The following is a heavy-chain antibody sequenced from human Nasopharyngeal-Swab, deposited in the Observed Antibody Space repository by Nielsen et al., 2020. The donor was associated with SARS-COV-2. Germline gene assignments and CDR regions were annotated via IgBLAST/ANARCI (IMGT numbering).Heavy chain of an antibody. Sequence: SETLSLTCTVSGGSISSSSYYWGWIRLPPGKGLEWIGSIYYSGSTYYNPSLKSRVTISVDTSKNQFSLKLSSVTAADTAVYYCARRDGSWSGYYTDYWGQGTLVTVSS. CDR2: IYYSGST. CDR3: ARRDGSWSGYYTDY. J-gene: IGHJ4*02. V-gene: IGHV4-39*01. D-gene: IGHD3-3*01. CDR1: GGSISSSSYY.